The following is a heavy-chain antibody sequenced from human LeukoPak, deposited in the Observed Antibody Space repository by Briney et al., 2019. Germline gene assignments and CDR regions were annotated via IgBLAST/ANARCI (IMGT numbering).Heavy chain of an antibody. Sequence: SVKVSCKASGGTFSSYDINWLRQAPGQGLAWVGGIIPIFETAIYTQKFQDRVTITADESTGTAYMELTSLRSEDTAVYYCATLGARSAFDIWGQGTMVTVSS. J-gene: IGHJ3*02. CDR3: ATLGARSAFDI. D-gene: IGHD3-16*01. CDR2: IIPIFETA. CDR1: GGTFSSYD. V-gene: IGHV1-69*13.